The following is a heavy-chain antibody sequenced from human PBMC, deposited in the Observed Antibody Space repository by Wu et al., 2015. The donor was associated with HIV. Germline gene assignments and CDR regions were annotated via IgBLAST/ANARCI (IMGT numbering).Heavy chain of an antibody. CDR2: INPRTDST. CDR3: ARERVDYDSAGYRAHRGYYFDY. CDR1: GGTFSDYG. Sequence: QVHLVQFGAEVKRPGSSVRVACKTSGGTFSDYGISWVRQAPGQGPEWLGVINPRTDSTTYAQSFEARLTIARDTSQNTIYMQLSGLKSDDTATYFCARERVDYDSAGYRAHRGYYFDYWGQGTLVIVSS. V-gene: IGHV1-69*05. D-gene: IGHD3-22*01. J-gene: IGHJ4*02.